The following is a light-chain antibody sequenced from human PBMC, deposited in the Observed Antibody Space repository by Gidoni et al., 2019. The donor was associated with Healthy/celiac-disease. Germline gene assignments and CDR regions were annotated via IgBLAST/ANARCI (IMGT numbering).Light chain of an antibody. CDR2: DAS. V-gene: IGKV3-11*01. CDR1: QSVSSY. CDR3: QQRSNWPWT. Sequence: EIVLTQSPATLPLSPGESATLSCRASQSVSSYLAWYQQKPGQAPRLLIYDASNRATGIPARFSGSGSGTDFTLTISSLEPEDFAVYYCQQRSNWPWTFGQXTKVEIK. J-gene: IGKJ1*01.